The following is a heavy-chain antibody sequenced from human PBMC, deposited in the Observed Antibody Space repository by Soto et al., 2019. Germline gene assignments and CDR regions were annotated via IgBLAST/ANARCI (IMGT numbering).Heavy chain of an antibody. D-gene: IGHD3-10*01. V-gene: IGHV3-30*18. CDR3: AKDYNRDYYFDY. CDR1: GFTFSSYG. J-gene: IGHJ4*02. Sequence: ESGGGVVQPGRSLRLSCAASGFTFSSYGMHWVRQAPGKGLEWVAVISYDGSNKYYADSVKGRFTISRDNSKNTLYLQMNSLRAEDTAVYYCAKDYNRDYYFDYWGQGTLVTVSS. CDR2: ISYDGSNK.